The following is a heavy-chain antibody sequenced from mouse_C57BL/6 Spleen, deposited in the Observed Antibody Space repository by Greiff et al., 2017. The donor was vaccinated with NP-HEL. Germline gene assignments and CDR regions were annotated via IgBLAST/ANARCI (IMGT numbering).Heavy chain of an antibody. J-gene: IGHJ1*03. V-gene: IGHV1-81*01. D-gene: IGHD1-1*01. CDR2: IYPRSGNT. Sequence: QVQLQQSGAELARPGASVKLSCKASGYTFTSYGISWVKQRTGQGLEWIGEIYPRSGNTYYNEKFKGKATLTADKSSRTAYMELRSLTSEDSAVYFCARFSSSLWYYDVWGTGTTVTVSS. CDR3: ARFSSSLWYYDV. CDR1: GYTFTSYG.